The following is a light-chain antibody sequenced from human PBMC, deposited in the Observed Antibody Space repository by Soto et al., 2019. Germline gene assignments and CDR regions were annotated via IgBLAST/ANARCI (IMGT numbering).Light chain of an antibody. Sequence: QSALTQPASVSGSPGQSITISCTGTSSDVGGYNYVSWYQQHPGKAPKLMICEVSNRPSGVSDRFSGSKSGNTASLTISGLQAEDEADYYCSSYTSSTTYVFGTGTKVT. CDR3: SSYTSSTTYV. CDR2: EVS. J-gene: IGLJ1*01. V-gene: IGLV2-14*01. CDR1: SSDVGGYNY.